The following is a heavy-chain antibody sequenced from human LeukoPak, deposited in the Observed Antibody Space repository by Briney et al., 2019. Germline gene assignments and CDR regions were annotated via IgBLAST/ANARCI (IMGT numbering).Heavy chain of an antibody. D-gene: IGHD5-24*01. V-gene: IGHV4-59*01. CDR1: GGSISSSY. CDR2: IYYSGRT. CDR3: ARGRWLPNAFDI. Sequence: SETLSLTCAVSGGSISSSYWNWIRQPPGKGLEWIGYIYYSGRTDYNPSLKSRVTISVDTSKHQFSMKLKSVTAADTAVYFCARGRWLPNAFDIWGQGTMVTVFS. J-gene: IGHJ3*02.